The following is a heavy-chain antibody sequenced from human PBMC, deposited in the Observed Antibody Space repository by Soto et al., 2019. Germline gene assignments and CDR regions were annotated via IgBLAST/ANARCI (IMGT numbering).Heavy chain of an antibody. CDR1: GLTFSRYA. CDR2: IRGSGGTR. CDR3: AKDPYSVVEVPASNGRDV. Sequence: HPXRLIRLACAASGLTFSRYAMNWVRQAPGKGLEWVSVIRGSGGTRYYADSVKGRFTISRDNSKGILYLQMNSLRADETAVYYCAKDPYSVVEVPASNGRDVWGQRPTGTGPS. D-gene: IGHD2-2*01. V-gene: IGHV3-23*01. J-gene: IGHJ6*02.